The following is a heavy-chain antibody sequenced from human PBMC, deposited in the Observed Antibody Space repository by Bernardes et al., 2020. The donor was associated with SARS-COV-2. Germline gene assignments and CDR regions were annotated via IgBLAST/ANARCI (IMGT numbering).Heavy chain of an antibody. CDR1: GYTFTGYY. V-gene: IGHV1-2*02. J-gene: IGHJ6*02. Sequence: ASVKVSCKASGYTFTGYYMHWVRQAPGQGLEWMGWINPNSGGTNYAQKFQGRVTMTRDTSISTAYMELSRLRSDDTAVYYCASDPEVGALPYGMDVWGQGTTVTVSS. CDR2: INPNSGGT. CDR3: ASDPEVGALPYGMDV. D-gene: IGHD1-26*01.